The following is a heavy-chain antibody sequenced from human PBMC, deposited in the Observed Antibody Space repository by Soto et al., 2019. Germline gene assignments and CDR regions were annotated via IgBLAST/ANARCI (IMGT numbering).Heavy chain of an antibody. D-gene: IGHD3-10*01. Sequence: GVSLRLSCAASGFTFSSYGMHWVRQAPGKGLEWVAVIWYDGSNKYYADSVKGRFTISRDNSKNTLYLQMNSLRAEDTAVYYCARRYYYGSGGPIDYWGQGTLVTVSS. J-gene: IGHJ4*02. CDR2: IWYDGSNK. CDR1: GFTFSSYG. CDR3: ARRYYYGSGGPIDY. V-gene: IGHV3-30*19.